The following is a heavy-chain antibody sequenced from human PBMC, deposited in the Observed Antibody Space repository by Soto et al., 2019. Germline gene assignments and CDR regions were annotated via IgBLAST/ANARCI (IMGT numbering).Heavy chain of an antibody. V-gene: IGHV3-33*01. CDR1: GFTFSSYG. CDR3: LGVATISFGAFDI. Sequence: GGSLRLSCAASGFTFSSYGMHWVRQAPGKGLEWVAVIWYDGSNKYYADSVKGRFTISRDNSKNTLYLQMNSLRAEDTAVYYLLGVATISFGAFDIWGQGTMVTVSS. CDR2: IWYDGSNK. J-gene: IGHJ3*02. D-gene: IGHD5-12*01.